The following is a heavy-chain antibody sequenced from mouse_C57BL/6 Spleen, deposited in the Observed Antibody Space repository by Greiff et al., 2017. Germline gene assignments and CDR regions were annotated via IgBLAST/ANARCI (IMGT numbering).Heavy chain of an antibody. CDR1: GYTFTSYW. D-gene: IGHD1-1*01. CDR2: IDPSDSYT. J-gene: IGHJ4*01. Sequence: QVQLKQPGAELVMPGASVKLSCKASGYTFTSYWMHWVKQRPGQGLEWIGEIDPSDSYTNYNQKFKGKSTLTVDKSSSTAYMQLSSLTSEDSAVYYCARRGLYYYGSSYEDAMDYWGQGTSVTVSS. CDR3: ARRGLYYYGSSYEDAMDY. V-gene: IGHV1-69*01.